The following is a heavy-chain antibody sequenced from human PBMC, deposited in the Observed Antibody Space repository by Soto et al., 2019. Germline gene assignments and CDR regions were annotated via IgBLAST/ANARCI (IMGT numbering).Heavy chain of an antibody. CDR2: IWYDGSNK. CDR3: ARMYYYDSSGYYYYYGMDV. J-gene: IGHJ6*02. CDR1: GFTFSSYG. D-gene: IGHD3-22*01. Sequence: GGSLRLSCAASGFTFSSYGMRWVRQAPGKGLEWVAVIWYDGSNKYYADSVKGRFTISRDNSKNTLYLQMNSLRAEDTAVYYCARMYYYDSSGYYYYYGMDVWGQGTTVTVSS. V-gene: IGHV3-33*01.